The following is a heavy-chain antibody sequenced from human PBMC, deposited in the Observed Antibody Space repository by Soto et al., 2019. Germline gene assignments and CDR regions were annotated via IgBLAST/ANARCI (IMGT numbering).Heavy chain of an antibody. CDR1: GGSISSYY. V-gene: IGHV4-59*01. J-gene: IGHJ3*02. CDR2: IYYSGST. CDR3: ARYYYDSSGYYGGLAFDI. D-gene: IGHD3-22*01. Sequence: PSETLSLTCTVSGGSISSYYWSWIRQPPGKGLEWIGYIYYSGSTNYNPSLKSRVTISVDTSKNQFSLKLSSVTAADTAVYYCARYYYDSSGYYGGLAFDIWGQGIMVTVAS.